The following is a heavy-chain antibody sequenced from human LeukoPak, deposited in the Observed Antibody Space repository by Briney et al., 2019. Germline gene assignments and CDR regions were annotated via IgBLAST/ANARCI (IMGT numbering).Heavy chain of an antibody. CDR1: GGSIRSYY. CDR3: ARGLYGDYTANPFDY. Sequence: SETLSLTCTVSGGSIRSYYWGWIRQPPGKGLEWIGYIYYSGSTNYNPSLKSRVTISVDTSKNQFSLKLSSVTAADTAVYYCARGLYGDYTANPFDYWGQGTLVTVSS. J-gene: IGHJ4*02. D-gene: IGHD4-17*01. V-gene: IGHV4-59*01. CDR2: IYYSGST.